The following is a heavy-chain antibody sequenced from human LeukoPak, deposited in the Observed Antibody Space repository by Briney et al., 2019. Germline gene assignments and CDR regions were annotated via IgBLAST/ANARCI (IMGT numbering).Heavy chain of an antibody. CDR2: ISGSGNYI. CDR3: ARSRSSSPYDKNLNY. D-gene: IGHD3-10*01. J-gene: IGHJ4*02. CDR1: GFNFNSYT. Sequence: PGGSLRLSGTASGFNFNSYTMSWVREAPGKGLEWVSSISGSGNYIYHAASVKGRFTISRGDAQNSVYLQMNSLKDEDTAVYYCARSRSSSPYDKNLNYWGQGTLVIVSS. V-gene: IGHV3-21*01.